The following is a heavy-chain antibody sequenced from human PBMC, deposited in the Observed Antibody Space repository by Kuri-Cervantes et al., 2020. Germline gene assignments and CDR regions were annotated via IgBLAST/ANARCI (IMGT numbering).Heavy chain of an antibody. Sequence: SETLSLTCAVSGGSISSSNWWSWVRQPPGKGLEWIGEINHSGSTNYNPSLKSQVTISVDTSKNQFSLKLSSVTAADTAVYYCARAYSYGLNWFDPWGQGILVTVSS. V-gene: IGHV4-4*02. CDR2: INHSGST. CDR3: ARAYSYGLNWFDP. D-gene: IGHD5-18*01. CDR1: GGSISSSNW. J-gene: IGHJ5*02.